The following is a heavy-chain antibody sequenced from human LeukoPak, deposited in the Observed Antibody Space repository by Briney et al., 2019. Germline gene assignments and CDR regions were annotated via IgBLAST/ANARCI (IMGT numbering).Heavy chain of an antibody. V-gene: IGHV1-69*05. CDR1: GGTFSSYA. Sequence: ASVKVSCKASGGTFSSYAISWVQQAPGQGLEWMGGIIPIFGTANYAQKFQGRVTITTDESTSTAYMELSSLRSEDTAVYYCASGVSSSGYLNWGQGTLVTVSS. J-gene: IGHJ4*02. D-gene: IGHD3-22*01. CDR2: IIPIFGTA. CDR3: ASGVSSSGYLN.